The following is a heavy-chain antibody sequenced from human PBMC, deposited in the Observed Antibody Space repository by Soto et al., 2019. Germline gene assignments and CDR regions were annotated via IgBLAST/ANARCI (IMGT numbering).Heavy chain of an antibody. V-gene: IGHV4-34*01. CDR2: STHSRRT. CDR1: GGSFNDFF. D-gene: IGHD1-1*01. J-gene: IGHJ4*02. CDR3: ARGTSTGTMSY. Sequence: QVQLQQWGAGLLKPSETLSLTCAVYGGSFNDFFWSWIRQPPGKGLEWIGESTHSRRTNYNPSLKSRVTISVDTSTNPFALNLSSVTAADTAVYYCARGTSTGTMSYWGQGTLVTVSS.